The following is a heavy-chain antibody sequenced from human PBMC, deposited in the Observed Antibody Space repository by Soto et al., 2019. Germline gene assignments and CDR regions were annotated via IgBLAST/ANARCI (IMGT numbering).Heavy chain of an antibody. V-gene: IGHV3-53*01. Sequence: DVQLVVSGGGLIQPGESLRLSCGAFGFTISGKKYVAWVRQAPGKCLEWVSALDDIDGSFYADSVKGRFTTSSDSSKTIVYLQMNDLRPDDTAVYYCATWNEREDAYDVWGLGTTVTVSS. CDR3: ATWNEREDAYDV. CDR2: LDDIDGS. CDR1: GFTISGKKY. J-gene: IGHJ3*01. D-gene: IGHD1-1*01.